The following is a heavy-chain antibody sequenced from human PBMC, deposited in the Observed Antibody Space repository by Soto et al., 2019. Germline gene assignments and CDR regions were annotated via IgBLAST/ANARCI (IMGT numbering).Heavy chain of an antibody. CDR2: INHSGST. CDR3: ARGPVPSARTAYYYYYMDV. Sequence: SETLSLTCAVYGGSFSGYYWSWIRQPPGKGLEWIGEINHSGSTNYNPSLKSRVTISVDTSKNQFSPKLSSVTAADTAVYYCARGPVPSARTAYYYYYMDVWGKGTTVTVSS. V-gene: IGHV4-34*01. D-gene: IGHD6-6*01. J-gene: IGHJ6*03. CDR1: GGSFSGYY.